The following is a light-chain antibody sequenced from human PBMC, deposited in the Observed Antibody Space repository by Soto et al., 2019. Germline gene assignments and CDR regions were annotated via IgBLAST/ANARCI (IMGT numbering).Light chain of an antibody. CDR2: GSS. CDR3: QQYTNWPPTYT. J-gene: IGKJ2*01. V-gene: IGKV3-15*01. CDR1: QGVGSS. Sequence: EIVMTQSPAILSLSPGERATLSCRASQGVGSSLAWFQQKPGQAPRLLIYGSSTSATGTPARFSGSGSRTEFTLTISSLQSEDFAVYYCQQYTNWPPTYTFGQGTKLEIK.